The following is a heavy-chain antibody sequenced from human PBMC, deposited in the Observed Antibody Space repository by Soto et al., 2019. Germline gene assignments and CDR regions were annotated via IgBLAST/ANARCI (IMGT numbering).Heavy chain of an antibody. D-gene: IGHD3-10*01. V-gene: IGHV3-30-3*01. Sequence: QVQLVESGGGVVQPGRSLRLSCAASGFTFSSYAMHWVRQAPGKGLEWVAVISYDGSNKYYADSVKGRFTISRDNSKNTLYLQMNSLRAEDTAVYYCARLPSARGRAHFDYWGQGTLVTVSS. CDR3: ARLPSARGRAHFDY. J-gene: IGHJ4*02. CDR1: GFTFSSYA. CDR2: ISYDGSNK.